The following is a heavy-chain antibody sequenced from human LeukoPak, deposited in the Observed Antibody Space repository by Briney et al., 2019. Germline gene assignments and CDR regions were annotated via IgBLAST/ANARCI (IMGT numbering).Heavy chain of an antibody. CDR2: INHSGST. Sequence: PSETLSLTCAVYGGSFSGYYWSWIRQPPGKGLEWSGEINHSGSTNYNPSLKSRVTISVDTSKNQFSLKLSPVTAADTAVYYCARGGRIAAAGTGYFDYWGQGTLVTVSS. CDR3: ARGGRIAAAGTGYFDY. CDR1: GGSFSGYY. J-gene: IGHJ4*02. D-gene: IGHD6-13*01. V-gene: IGHV4-34*01.